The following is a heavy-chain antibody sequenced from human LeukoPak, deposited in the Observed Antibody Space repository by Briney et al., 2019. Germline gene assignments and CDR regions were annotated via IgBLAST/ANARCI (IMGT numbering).Heavy chain of an antibody. J-gene: IGHJ4*02. D-gene: IGHD6-19*01. CDR3: ASVSTAVAGTSGDC. V-gene: IGHV3-21*01. Sequence: GGSLRLSCAAPGFTFSSYSMNWVRQAPGKGLEWVSSISSSSSYIYYADSVKGRFTISRDNAKNSLYLQMNSLRAEDTAVYYCASVSTAVAGTSGDCWGQGTLVTVSS. CDR2: ISSSSSYI. CDR1: GFTFSSYS.